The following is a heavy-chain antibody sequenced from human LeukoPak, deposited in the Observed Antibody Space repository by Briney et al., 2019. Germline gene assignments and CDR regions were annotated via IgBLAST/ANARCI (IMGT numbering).Heavy chain of an antibody. V-gene: IGHV4-39*07. CDR2: IYYSGST. D-gene: IGHD1-26*01. CDR3: ARDRRSGSHLSFDY. Sequence: PSETLSLTCTVSGGSISSYYWGWIRQPPGKGLEWIGSIYYSGSTYYNPSLKSRVTISVDTSKNQFSLKLSSVTAADTAVYYCARDRRSGSHLSFDYWGQGTLVTVSS. CDR1: GGSISSYY. J-gene: IGHJ4*02.